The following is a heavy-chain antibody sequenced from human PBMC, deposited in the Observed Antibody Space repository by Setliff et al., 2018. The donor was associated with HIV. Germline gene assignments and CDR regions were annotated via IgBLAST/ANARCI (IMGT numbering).Heavy chain of an antibody. Sequence: GESLKISCKGSGYSFTSYWIGWVRQMPGKGLEWMGRIDPSNSNTNYSPSFQGHVTISADKSISTAYLQWSSLKASDTAMYYCVRRDGYKFDYWGQGTLVTSPQ. D-gene: IGHD5-12*01. CDR3: VRRDGYKFDY. J-gene: IGHJ4*02. CDR1: GYSFTSYW. V-gene: IGHV5-10-1*01. CDR2: IDPSNSNT.